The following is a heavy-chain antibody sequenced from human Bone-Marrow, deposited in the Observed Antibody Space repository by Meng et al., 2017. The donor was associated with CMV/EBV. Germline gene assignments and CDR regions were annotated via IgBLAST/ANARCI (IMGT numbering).Heavy chain of an antibody. CDR3: ARTPEYSSSSFIHYYYYYGMDV. J-gene: IGHJ6*02. CDR1: GGTFSSYA. V-gene: IGHV1-69*05. Sequence: SVKVSCKASGGTFSSYAISWVQQAPGQGLEWMGGIIPIFGTANYAQKFQGRVTITTDESTSTAYMELSSLRSEDMAVYYCARTPEYSSSSFIHYYYYYGMDVWGQGTTVTVSS. CDR2: IIPIFGTA. D-gene: IGHD6-6*01.